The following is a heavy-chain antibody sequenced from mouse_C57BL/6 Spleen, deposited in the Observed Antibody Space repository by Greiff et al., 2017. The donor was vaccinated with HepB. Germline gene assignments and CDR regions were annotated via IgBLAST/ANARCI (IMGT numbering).Heavy chain of an antibody. CDR1: GFTFSDYG. J-gene: IGHJ2*01. V-gene: IGHV5-17*01. D-gene: IGHD2-4*01. Sequence: EVNLVESGGGLVKPGGSLKLSCAASGFTFSDYGMHWVRQAPEKGLEWVAYISSGSSTIYYADTVKGRFTISRDNAKNTLFLQMTSLRSEDTAMYYCAREDYDARSGYFDYWGQGTTLTVSS. CDR3: AREDYDARSGYFDY. CDR2: ISSGSSTI.